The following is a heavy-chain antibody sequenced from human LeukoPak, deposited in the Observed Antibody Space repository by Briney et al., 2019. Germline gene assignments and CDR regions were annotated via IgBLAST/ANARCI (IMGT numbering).Heavy chain of an antibody. V-gene: IGHV3-7*01. D-gene: IGHD1-26*01. CDR1: GFTFSSYW. CDR2: IKQDGSEK. J-gene: IGHJ4*02. CDR3: ARPSLNTGSYFDY. Sequence: GGSLRLSCAASGFTFSSYWMSRVRQAPGKGLEWVPNIKQDGSEKYYVDSVRGRFTISRDNAKNSLYLQMNSLRAEDTAVYYCARPSLNTGSYFDYWGQGILVSVSS.